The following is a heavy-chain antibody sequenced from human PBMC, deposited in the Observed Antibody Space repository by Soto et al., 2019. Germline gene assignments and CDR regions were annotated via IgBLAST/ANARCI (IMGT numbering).Heavy chain of an antibody. CDR2: LYDVDGT. D-gene: IGHD2-15*01. J-gene: IGHJ3*02. CDR1: GLTITGKKY. V-gene: IGHV3-53*01. CDR3: ATWLLREHAFDI. Sequence: DVHLVESGGGLIQPGGSLRLSCAALGLTITGKKYMSWVRQAPGRGLEWVSALYDVDGTYYADSVKGRFTISRDSSKTNVFLQMSDLGPDDTAVYYCATWLLREHAFDIWGLGTTVTVSS.